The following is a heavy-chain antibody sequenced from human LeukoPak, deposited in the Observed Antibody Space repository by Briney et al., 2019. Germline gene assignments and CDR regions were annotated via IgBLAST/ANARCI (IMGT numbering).Heavy chain of an antibody. Sequence: SETLSLTCTVSGGSISSGDYYWSWIRQPPGKGLEWIGYIYYSGSTYYNPSLKSRVTISVDTSKNQFSLKLSSVTAADTAVYYCARDQGVGSTSFYYMDVWGKGTTVTVSS. CDR2: IYYSGST. V-gene: IGHV4-30-4*08. CDR1: GGSISSGDYY. D-gene: IGHD2-2*01. CDR3: ARDQGVGSTSFYYMDV. J-gene: IGHJ6*03.